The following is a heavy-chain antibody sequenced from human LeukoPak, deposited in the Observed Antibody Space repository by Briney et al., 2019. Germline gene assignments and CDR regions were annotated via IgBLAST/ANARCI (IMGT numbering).Heavy chain of an antibody. CDR3: ARVVRRYYYDSSGPMGTYYFDY. Sequence: SETLSLTCAVYGGSFSGYYWSWIRQPPGKGLEWIGEINHSGSTNYNPSLKSRVTISADTSKNQFSLKLSSVTAADTAVYYCARVVRRYYYDSSGPMGTYYFDYWGQGTLVTVSS. CDR2: INHSGST. D-gene: IGHD3-22*01. J-gene: IGHJ4*02. CDR1: GGSFSGYY. V-gene: IGHV4-34*01.